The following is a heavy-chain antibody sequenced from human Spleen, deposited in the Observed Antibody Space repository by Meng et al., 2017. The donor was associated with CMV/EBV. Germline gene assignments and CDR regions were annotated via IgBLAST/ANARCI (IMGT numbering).Heavy chain of an antibody. J-gene: IGHJ4*02. CDR2: INSDGSSR. Sequence: SCAASGFTFSGYWMHWVRQAPGKGLVWVSRINSDGSSRNYADSVKGRFTISRDNSKNTLDLQMNSLRAEDTAVYYCAKDREWLALDYWGQGTLVTVSS. V-gene: IGHV3-74*01. CDR1: GFTFSGYW. D-gene: IGHD6-19*01. CDR3: AKDREWLALDY.